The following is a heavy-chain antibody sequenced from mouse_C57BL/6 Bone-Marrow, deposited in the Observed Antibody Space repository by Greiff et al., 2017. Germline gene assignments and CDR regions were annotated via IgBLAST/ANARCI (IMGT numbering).Heavy chain of an antibody. D-gene: IGHD2-3*01. CDR3: ARGGWLFAY. Sequence: DVKLVESGPGLVKPSQSLSLTCSVTGYSITSGYYWKWIRQFPGNKLEWMGYISYDGSNNYNPSLKNRISITRDTSKNQFFLKLNSVTTEDTATYYCARGGWLFAYWGQGTLVTVSA. CDR2: ISYDGSN. J-gene: IGHJ3*01. V-gene: IGHV3-6*01. CDR1: GYSITSGYY.